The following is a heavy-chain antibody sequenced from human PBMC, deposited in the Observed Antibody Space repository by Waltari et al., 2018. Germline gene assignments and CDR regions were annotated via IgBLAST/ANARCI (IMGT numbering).Heavy chain of an antibody. CDR2: IAYDGSEK. Sequence: QVQLVESGGGVVQPGRSLRLSCVGSGSRFGRYGMNWVRHAPGKGLEWVAGIAYDGSEKYYADSVKGRFTISRDNSRNTLYLEMDSLRVEDTAMIYCAKDPVTYCSGRHCNSYHFDSWGQGTLVTVSS. CDR1: GSRFGRYG. D-gene: IGHD2-15*01. V-gene: IGHV3-30*18. CDR3: AKDPVTYCSGRHCNSYHFDS. J-gene: IGHJ4*02.